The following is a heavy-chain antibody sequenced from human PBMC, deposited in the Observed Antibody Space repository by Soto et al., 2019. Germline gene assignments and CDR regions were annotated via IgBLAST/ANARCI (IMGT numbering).Heavy chain of an antibody. Sequence: QVQLVQSGAEVKKPGASVKVSCKASGYTFTSYGISWVRQAPGQGLEWMGGISAYNGNTNYAQKLQGRVTMTTDTSRSTAYMELRSLRSDDTAVYYCARDSYIPYYDILTGYSPFWVDYWGQGTLVTVSS. CDR1: GYTFTSYG. D-gene: IGHD3-9*01. CDR3: ARDSYIPYYDILTGYSPFWVDY. CDR2: ISAYNGNT. J-gene: IGHJ4*02. V-gene: IGHV1-18*01.